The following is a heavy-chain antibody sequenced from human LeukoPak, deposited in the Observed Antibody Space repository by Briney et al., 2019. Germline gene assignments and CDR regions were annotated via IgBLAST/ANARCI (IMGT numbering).Heavy chain of an antibody. V-gene: IGHV1-46*01. CDR1: GYTFTGYY. CDR3: ARDLGIAVAVNWFDP. CDR2: INPSGGST. D-gene: IGHD6-19*01. Sequence: ASVKVSCKASGYTFTGYYMHWVRQAPGQGLEWMGIINPSGGSTSYAQKFQGRVTMTRDTSTSTVYMELSSLRSEDTAVYYCARDLGIAVAVNWFDPWGQGTLVTVSS. J-gene: IGHJ5*02.